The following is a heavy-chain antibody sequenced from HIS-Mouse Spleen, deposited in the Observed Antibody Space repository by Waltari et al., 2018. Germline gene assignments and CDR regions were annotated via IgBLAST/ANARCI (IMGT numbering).Heavy chain of an antibody. V-gene: IGHV1-8*01. Sequence: QVQLVQSGAEVKKPGASVKVSCKASGSTFPSYEINWVRQATGQGLEWMGWMNPNSGNTGYAQKFQGRVTMTRNTSISTAYMELSSLRSEDTAVYYCARAYSSSWYYYYYGMEVWGQGTTVTVSS. CDR1: GSTFPSYE. CDR2: MNPNSGNT. CDR3: ARAYSSSWYYYYYGMEV. J-gene: IGHJ6*02. D-gene: IGHD6-13*01.